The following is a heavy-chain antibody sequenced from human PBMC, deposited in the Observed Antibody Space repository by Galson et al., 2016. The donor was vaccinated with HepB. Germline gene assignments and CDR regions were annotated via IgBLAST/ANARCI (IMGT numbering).Heavy chain of an antibody. V-gene: IGHV3-7*03. Sequence: SLRLSCAVSGFTFSSYWMTWVRQAPGKGLEWVANIKRDGSIEHYVDSVKGRFTISRDNAKNSLYLQMNSLRAEDTAVYYCARDVTPVVTTIGDYYDALDIWGQGTMVTVSS. CDR1: GFTFSSYW. CDR2: IKRDGSIE. CDR3: ARDVTPVVTTIGDYYDALDI. D-gene: IGHD2-21*02. J-gene: IGHJ3*02.